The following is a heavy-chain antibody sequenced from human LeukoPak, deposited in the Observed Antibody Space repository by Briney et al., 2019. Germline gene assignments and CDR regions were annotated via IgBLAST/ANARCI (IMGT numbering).Heavy chain of an antibody. D-gene: IGHD3-16*02. CDR2: ISGSGGST. J-gene: IGHJ6*02. V-gene: IGHV3-23*01. CDR3: AKDLEVSGSYPQLPDV. CDR1: GFTFSSYA. Sequence: GGSLRLSCAASGFTFSSYAMSWVRQAPGKGLEWVSAISGSGGSTYYADSVKGRFTISRDNSKNTLYLQMNSLRAEDTAVYHCAKDLEVSGSYPQLPDVWGQGTTVT.